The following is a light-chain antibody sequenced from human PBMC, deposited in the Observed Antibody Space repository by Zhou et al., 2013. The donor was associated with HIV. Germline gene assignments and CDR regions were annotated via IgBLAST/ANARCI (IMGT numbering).Light chain of an antibody. CDR3: QQSYSTPPT. J-gene: IGKJ5*01. CDR1: QDISTW. V-gene: IGKV1-12*01. Sequence: DIQMTQSPSSVSASVGDRLTITCRASQDISTWLAWYQQKPGQAPKLMIFAASNLQTGVPSRVSGSGSGTDFTLTITSLQPEDFATYYCQQSYSTPPTFGQGTRLEI. CDR2: AAS.